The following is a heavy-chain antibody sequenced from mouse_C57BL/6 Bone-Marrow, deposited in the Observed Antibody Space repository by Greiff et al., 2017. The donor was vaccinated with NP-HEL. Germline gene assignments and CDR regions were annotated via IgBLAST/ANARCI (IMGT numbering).Heavy chain of an antibody. CDR1: GYTFTGYW. V-gene: IGHV1-9*01. D-gene: IGHD2-3*01. CDR2: ILPGSGST. J-gene: IGHJ1*03. CDR3: AEMELDWYYDM. Sequence: VQLQQSGAELMKPGASVKLSCKVTGYTFTGYWIEWVKQRPGHGLEWIGEILPGSGSTNYNEKFKGNATLTADTTSNTAYMQLCSLTTEDSAIYYCAEMELDWYYDMGGRGKAVTVTA.